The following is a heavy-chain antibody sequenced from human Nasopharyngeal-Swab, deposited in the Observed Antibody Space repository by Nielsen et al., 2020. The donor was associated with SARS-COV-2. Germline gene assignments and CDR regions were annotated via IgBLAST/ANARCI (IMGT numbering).Heavy chain of an antibody. CDR2: INPDKGNR. V-gene: IGHV1-3*01. Sequence: ASVKASCKDSGYTFINYEIHWVRQAPGQSLEYMGWINPDKGNRRYSHNFQGRVTITRYTSASTAYLELSSLRSEDTAIHYCSRDRPEVSYWGQGTLVTVSS. CDR1: GYTFINYE. J-gene: IGHJ4*02. CDR3: SRDRPEVSY.